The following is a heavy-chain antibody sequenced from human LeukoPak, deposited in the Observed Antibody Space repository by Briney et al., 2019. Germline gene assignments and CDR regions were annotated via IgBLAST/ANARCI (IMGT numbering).Heavy chain of an antibody. V-gene: IGHV1-18*01. CDR1: GYTFTSYG. CDR2: ISAYNGNT. CDR3: AGRPGAMVRDYAFDI. D-gene: IGHD5-18*01. J-gene: IGHJ3*02. Sequence: ASVKVSCKASGYTFTSYGISWVRQAPGQGLEWMGWISAYNGNTNYAQKLQGRVTMTTDTSTSTAYMELRSLRSDDTAVYYCAGRPGAMVRDYAFDIWGQGTMVTVSS.